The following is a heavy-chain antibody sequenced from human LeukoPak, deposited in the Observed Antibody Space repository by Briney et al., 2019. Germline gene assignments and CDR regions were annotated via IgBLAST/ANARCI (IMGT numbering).Heavy chain of an antibody. CDR3: ASYDYVWGTFDY. V-gene: IGHV3-53*01. CDR2: IYSGGST. CDR1: GFTVSSNY. J-gene: IGHJ4*02. D-gene: IGHD3-16*01. Sequence: GGSLRLSCAASGFTVSSNYMSWVRQAPGKGLEWVSVIYSGGSTYYADSVKGRFTISRDNSKNTLYLQMNSLRAEDTAVYYCASYDYVWGTFDYWGQGTLVTVSS.